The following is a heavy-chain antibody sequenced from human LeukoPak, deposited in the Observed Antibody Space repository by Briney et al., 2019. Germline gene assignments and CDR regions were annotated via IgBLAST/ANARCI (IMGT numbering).Heavy chain of an antibody. CDR3: ARDTSSGWYRNYYYYMDV. CDR1: GYTFTGYY. D-gene: IGHD6-19*01. CDR2: INPNSGGT. V-gene: IGHV1-2*02. J-gene: IGHJ6*03. Sequence: GASVKVSCKASGYTFTGYYMHWVRQAPGQGLEWMGWINPNSGGTNYAQKFQGRVTMTRDTSISTAYMELSRLRSDDTAVYYCARDTSSGWYRNYYYYMDVWGKGTTVTVSS.